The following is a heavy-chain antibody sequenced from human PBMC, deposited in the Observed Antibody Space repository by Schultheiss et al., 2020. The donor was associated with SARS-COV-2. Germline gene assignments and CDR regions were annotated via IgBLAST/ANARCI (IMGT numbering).Heavy chain of an antibody. CDR3: ARGVLSGKRSVVVIAIRRGWFDP. Sequence: SETLSLTCAVYGGSFSGYYWSWIRQPPGKGLEWIGEINHSGSTYYNPSLKSRVTISVDTSKNQFSLKLSSVTAADTAVYYCARGVLSGKRSVVVIAIRRGWFDPWGQGTLVTVSS. J-gene: IGHJ5*02. V-gene: IGHV4-34*01. CDR2: INHSGST. D-gene: IGHD2-21*01. CDR1: GGSFSGYY.